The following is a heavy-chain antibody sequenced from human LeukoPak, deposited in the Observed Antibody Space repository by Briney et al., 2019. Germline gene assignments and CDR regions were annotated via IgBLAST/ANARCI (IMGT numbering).Heavy chain of an antibody. Sequence: PGGSLRLSCAASGFTFSSYGMHWVRQAPGKGLEWVAVISYDGSNKYYADSVKGRFTISRDNSKNTLYLQMNSLRAEDTAVYYCARVGYCSSTSCWGQGTLVTVSS. CDR1: GFTFSSYG. J-gene: IGHJ4*02. CDR2: ISYDGSNK. CDR3: ARVGYCSSTSC. V-gene: IGHV3-30*19. D-gene: IGHD2-2*03.